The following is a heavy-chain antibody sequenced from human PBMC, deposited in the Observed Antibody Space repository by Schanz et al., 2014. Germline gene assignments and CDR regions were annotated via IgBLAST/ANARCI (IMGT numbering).Heavy chain of an antibody. V-gene: IGHV4-59*08. J-gene: IGHJ5*02. CDR3: AKFLYDDPS. CDR2: IHQSGGT. CDR1: GGDIGNYY. Sequence: QVQLQESGPGLVKPSETLSLTCSVSGGDIGNYYWSWIRQPPGKGLEWIGYIHQSGGTNYNPSLKSHVTILVDTSKNQFSLRLPSLTAADTAVYYCAKFLYDDPSWGQGTLVTVSS. D-gene: IGHD3-3*01.